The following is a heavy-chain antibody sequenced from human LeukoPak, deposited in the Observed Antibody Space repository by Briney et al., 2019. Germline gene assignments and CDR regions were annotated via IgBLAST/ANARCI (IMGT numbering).Heavy chain of an antibody. J-gene: IGHJ4*02. Sequence: GGALRPSRAASGFTFSSYSMNWVRPAPGAGVGGVSYISSSSSTIYYADSVKGRFTISRDNAKNSLYLQMNSLRAEDTAVYYCARGFEFGYCSGGSCARTLSFDYWGQGTLVTVSS. CDR1: GFTFSSYS. CDR2: ISSSSSTI. CDR3: ARGFEFGYCSGGSCARTLSFDY. D-gene: IGHD2-15*01. V-gene: IGHV3-48*01.